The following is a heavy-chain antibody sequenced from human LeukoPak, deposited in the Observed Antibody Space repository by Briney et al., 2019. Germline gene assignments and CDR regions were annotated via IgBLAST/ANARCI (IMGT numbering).Heavy chain of an antibody. CDR1: GGSISSYY. D-gene: IGHD3-3*01. V-gene: IGHV4-59*01. J-gene: IGHJ6*02. CDR2: IYYSGST. Sequence: PSETLPLTCTVSGGSISSYYWSWIRQPPGKGLEWIGYIYYSGSTNYNPSLKSRVTISVDTSKNQFPLKLSSVTAADTAVYYCARSRPYYDFWSGYYHYYYYGMDVWGQGTTVTVSS. CDR3: ARSRPYYDFWSGYYHYYYYGMDV.